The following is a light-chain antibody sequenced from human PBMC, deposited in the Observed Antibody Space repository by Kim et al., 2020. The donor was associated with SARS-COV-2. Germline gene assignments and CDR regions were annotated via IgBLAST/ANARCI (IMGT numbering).Light chain of an antibody. J-gene: IGKJ1*01. CDR3: KQTYSASRT. Sequence: VGEGVNITCRESEEISRYLNWYQQKPEKDPKLLCYPASSLQRVGPSRLTGSGSETDSTLPISSLQHEDFATYYCKQTYSASRTFGQGTKVDIK. CDR1: EEISRY. CDR2: PAS. V-gene: IGKV1-39*01.